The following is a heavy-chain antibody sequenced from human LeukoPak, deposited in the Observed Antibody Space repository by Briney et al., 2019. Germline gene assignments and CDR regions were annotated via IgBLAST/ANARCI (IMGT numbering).Heavy chain of an antibody. CDR3: ARGHSSSWSDAFDI. D-gene: IGHD6-13*01. CDR2: IIPIFGTA. CDR1: GGTFSSYA. V-gene: IGHV1-69*13. Sequence: SVKVSCKASGGTFSSYAISWVSQAPGQGLEWMGGIIPIFGTANYAQKFQGSVTITADESTSTAYMELSSLRSEDTAVYYCARGHSSSWSDAFDIWGQGTMVTVSS. J-gene: IGHJ3*02.